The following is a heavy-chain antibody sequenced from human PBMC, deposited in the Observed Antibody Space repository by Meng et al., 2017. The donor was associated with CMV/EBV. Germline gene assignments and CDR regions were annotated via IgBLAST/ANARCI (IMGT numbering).Heavy chain of an antibody. V-gene: IGHV1-8*03. CDR3: ARDLTGSTRGGRFDS. Sequence: ASVKVSCKASGYTFTDYDVNWVRQAAGQGLEWMGWMNPYSGNTGYAQKFQGRVTVTRSTSISTAYMELSSLRSEDTAVYYCARDLTGSTRGGRFDSWGQGTLVTVSS. J-gene: IGHJ5*01. CDR2: MNPYSGNT. D-gene: IGHD1-7*01. CDR1: GYTFTDYD.